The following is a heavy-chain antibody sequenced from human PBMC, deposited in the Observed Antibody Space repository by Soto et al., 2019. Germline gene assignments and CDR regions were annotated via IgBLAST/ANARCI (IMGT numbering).Heavy chain of an antibody. V-gene: IGHV3-23*01. J-gene: IGHJ6*02. Sequence: GSLRLSCAASVFTFSNFVMRWVRQTPGKGLEWVSTITETGGDTYYTDSVKGRFTISRDNSKNTLYLQMSSLRAEDTALYYCTKASSDRHHMDVWGQGTTVTVSS. CDR1: VFTFSNFV. CDR2: ITETGGDT. CDR3: TKASSDRHHMDV.